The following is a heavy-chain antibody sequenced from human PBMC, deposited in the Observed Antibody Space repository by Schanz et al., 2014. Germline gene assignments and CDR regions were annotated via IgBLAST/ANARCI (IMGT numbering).Heavy chain of an antibody. V-gene: IGHV3-23*01. CDR3: AYYDVLTGFDY. D-gene: IGHD3-9*01. J-gene: IGHJ4*02. CDR2: MIGSGSSV. CDR1: GFTFSNHA. Sequence: EVHLLESGGGLVQPGGSLRLSCAASGFTFSNHALSWVRQAPGKGLEWVSRMIGSGSSVFYADSVKGRFTISRDNLKNTVYLQMNSLRAGDTAVYYCAYYDVLTGFDYWGQGTQXTVSS.